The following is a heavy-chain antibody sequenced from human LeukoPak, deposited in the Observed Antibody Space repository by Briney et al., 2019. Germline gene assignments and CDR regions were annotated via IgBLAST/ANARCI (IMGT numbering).Heavy chain of an antibody. CDR2: IYHSGST. Sequence: SQTLSLTCTVSGGSISSGGYYWSWIRQPPGKGLEWIGYIYHSGSTYYNPSLKSRVTISVDRSKNQFSLKLSSVTAADTAVYYCARRLTGTTYYYFDYWGQGTLVTVSS. D-gene: IGHD1-7*01. V-gene: IGHV4-30-2*01. CDR3: ARRLTGTTYYYFDY. CDR1: GGSISSGGYY. J-gene: IGHJ4*02.